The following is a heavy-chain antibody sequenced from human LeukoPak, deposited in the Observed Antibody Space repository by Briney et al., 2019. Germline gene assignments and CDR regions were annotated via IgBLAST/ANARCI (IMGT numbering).Heavy chain of an antibody. CDR2: IIPIFGTA. CDR3: ARERYSGSYYPLWYFDY. J-gene: IGHJ4*02. V-gene: IGHV1-69*05. CDR1: GGTFSSYA. Sequence: GASVKVSCKASGGTFSSYAISWVRQAPGQGLEWMGGIIPIFGTANYAQKFQGRVTITTDESTSTAYMELSSLRSEDTAVYYCARERYSGSYYPLWYFDYWGQGTLVTVSS. D-gene: IGHD1-26*01.